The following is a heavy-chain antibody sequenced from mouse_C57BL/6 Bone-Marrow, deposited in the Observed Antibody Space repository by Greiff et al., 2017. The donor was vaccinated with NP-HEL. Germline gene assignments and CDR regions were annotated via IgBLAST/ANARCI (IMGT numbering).Heavy chain of an antibody. J-gene: IGHJ3*01. CDR2: LDPETCVP. D-gene: IGHD2-5*01. Sequence: QVQLKQSGAELVRPGASVTLSCKASGYTFTDYEMHWVKQTPVHGLEWIGALDPETCVPSYNQKFKGKSILTADKSSSKAYMELRSLTSEDSAVYYCTRRDYSNYVCFAYWGQGTLVTVSA. CDR1: GYTFTDYE. V-gene: IGHV1-15*01. CDR3: TRRDYSNYVCFAY.